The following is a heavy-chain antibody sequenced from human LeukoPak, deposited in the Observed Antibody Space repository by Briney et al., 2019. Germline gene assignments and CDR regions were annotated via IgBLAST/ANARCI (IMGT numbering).Heavy chain of an antibody. CDR2: IYYSGST. J-gene: IGHJ5*02. Sequence: SETLSLTCTVSGGSISSYYWSWIRQPPGKGLEWIGYIYYSGSTNYNPSLKSRVTISVDTSKNQFSLKLSSVTVADTAVYYCAREGCSSTSCYANWFDPWGQGTLVTVSS. CDR1: GGSISSYY. CDR3: AREGCSSTSCYANWFDP. V-gene: IGHV4-59*01. D-gene: IGHD2-2*01.